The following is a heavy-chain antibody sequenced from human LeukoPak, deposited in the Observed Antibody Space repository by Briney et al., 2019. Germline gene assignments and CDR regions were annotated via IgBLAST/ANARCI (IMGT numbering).Heavy chain of an antibody. CDR3: ANYDSSGGPHY. Sequence: GASVKVSCKASGGTFSSYAISWVRQAPGQGLEWMGGIIPIFGTANYAQKFQGRVTITTDESTSTAYMELSSLRSEDTAVYYCANYDSSGGPHYWGQGTLVTVSS. J-gene: IGHJ4*02. D-gene: IGHD3-22*01. V-gene: IGHV1-69*05. CDR1: GGTFSSYA. CDR2: IIPIFGTA.